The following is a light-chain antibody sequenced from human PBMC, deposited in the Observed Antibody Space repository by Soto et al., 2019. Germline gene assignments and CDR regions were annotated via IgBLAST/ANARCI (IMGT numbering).Light chain of an antibody. J-gene: IGKJ5*01. Sequence: EVVMTQSPGTLSVSPGDRAILSCRASQRVASNLAWYQQKPGQAPRLLIYGSSTRATGIPDRFRGSGSGTEYTLTISSLQSEDFAVYYCQQYNSWPPITFGQGTRLEI. CDR1: QRVASN. V-gene: IGKV3-15*01. CDR3: QQYNSWPPIT. CDR2: GSS.